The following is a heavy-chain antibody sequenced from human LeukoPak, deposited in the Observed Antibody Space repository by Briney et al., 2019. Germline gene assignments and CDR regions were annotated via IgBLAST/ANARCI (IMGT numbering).Heavy chain of an antibody. D-gene: IGHD2-15*01. Sequence: PSETLSLTCAVYGGSFSGYYWSWIRQPPGKGLEWIGEINHSGSTNYNPSLKSRVTISVDTSKNQFSLKLSSVTAADTAVYYCARGKRHCSGGSCYLHYYYYMDVWGKGTTVTVSS. J-gene: IGHJ6*03. CDR3: ARGKRHCSGGSCYLHYYYYMDV. CDR1: GGSFSGYY. CDR2: INHSGST. V-gene: IGHV4-34*01.